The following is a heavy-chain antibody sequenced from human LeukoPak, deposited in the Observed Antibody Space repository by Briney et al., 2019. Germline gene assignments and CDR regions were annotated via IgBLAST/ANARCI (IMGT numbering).Heavy chain of an antibody. J-gene: IGHJ4*02. CDR1: GGSFSGYY. V-gene: IGHV4-34*01. CDR2: INHSGST. Sequence: SETLSLTCAVYGGSFSGYYWSWIRQPPGKGLEWIGEINHSGSTNYNPSLKSRVTISVDTSKDQFSLKLSSVTAADTAVYYCARLRPPTYYYDSSGYSFDYWGQGTLVTVSS. D-gene: IGHD3-22*01. CDR3: ARLRPPTYYYDSSGYSFDY.